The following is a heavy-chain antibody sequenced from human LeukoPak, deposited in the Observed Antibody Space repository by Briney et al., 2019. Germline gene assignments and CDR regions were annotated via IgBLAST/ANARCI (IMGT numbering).Heavy chain of an antibody. Sequence: GASVKVSCKASGYTFTDYYMHWVRQAPGQGLEWMGWINPKSGDTNYAQKFQGRVTLTRDTSINTAYLELSMLGSDDTAVYYCATGGGVDEWGQGTLVT. V-gene: IGHV1-2*02. J-gene: IGHJ4*02. CDR1: GYTFTDYY. CDR3: ATGGGVDE. D-gene: IGHD2-15*01. CDR2: INPKSGDT.